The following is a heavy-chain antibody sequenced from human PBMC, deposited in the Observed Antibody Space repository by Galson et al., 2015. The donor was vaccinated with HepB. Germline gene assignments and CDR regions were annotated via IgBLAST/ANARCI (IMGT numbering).Heavy chain of an antibody. CDR3: ARDGYDFWSGYPRPWFDP. Sequence: SLRLSCAASGFTFRSYSMNWVRQAPGKGLEWVSYISSTSRTIYYADSVKGRFTISRDNAKNSLYLQMNSLRDEDTAVYYCARDGYDFWSGYPRPWFDPWGQGTLVTVSS. CDR2: ISSTSRTI. V-gene: IGHV3-48*02. J-gene: IGHJ5*02. D-gene: IGHD3-3*01. CDR1: GFTFRSYS.